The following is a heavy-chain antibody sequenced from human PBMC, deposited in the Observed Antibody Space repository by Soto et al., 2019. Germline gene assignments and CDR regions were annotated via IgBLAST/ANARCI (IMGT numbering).Heavy chain of an antibody. V-gene: IGHV4-39*01. CDR2: IYPSGST. CDR3: ARHRANWYPPSGGMDV. D-gene: IGHD6-13*01. J-gene: IGHJ6*02. CDR1: GGSIRSGSYY. Sequence: PSETLSLTCTVSGGSIRSGSYYWDWIRHPPGKGLEWVGSIYPSGSTYYNPSLKSRVTISVDTSKNQFSLKLSSVTAADTAVYYCARHRANWYPPSGGMDVWGQGTTVTVSS.